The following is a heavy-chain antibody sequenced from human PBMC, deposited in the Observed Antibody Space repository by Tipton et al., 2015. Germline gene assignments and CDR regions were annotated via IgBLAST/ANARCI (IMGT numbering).Heavy chain of an antibody. D-gene: IGHD4-17*01. J-gene: IGHJ4*02. CDR3: AKETTATSSETLDY. Sequence: SLRLSCAASGFTFSSYGMQWVRQAPGKGLEWVTVISHDGTVQYYADSVKGRFTISRDNSKNTLYLQMNSLKAEDTAVYYCAKETTATSSETLDYWGQGILVTVST. CDR2: ISHDGTVQ. CDR1: GFTFSSYG. V-gene: IGHV3-30*18.